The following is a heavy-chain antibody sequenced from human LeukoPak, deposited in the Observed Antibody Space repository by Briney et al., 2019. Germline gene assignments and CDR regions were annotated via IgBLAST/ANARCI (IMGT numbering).Heavy chain of an antibody. CDR3: ARDPNYDSSGYMDHYFDY. D-gene: IGHD3-22*01. J-gene: IGHJ4*02. Sequence: SVKVSYKASRGTFSRYTISWVRQAPRQGLEWMGRIIPILGIANYAQKFQGRVTITADKSTSTAYMELSSLRSEDTAVYYCARDPNYDSSGYMDHYFDYWGQGTLVTVSS. CDR1: RGTFSRYT. CDR2: IIPILGIA. V-gene: IGHV1-69*04.